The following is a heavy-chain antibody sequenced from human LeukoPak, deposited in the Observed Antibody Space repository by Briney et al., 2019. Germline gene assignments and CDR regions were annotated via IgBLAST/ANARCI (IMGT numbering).Heavy chain of an antibody. CDR1: GITFSSYS. Sequence: GGSLRLSCAASGITFSSYSMNWVRQAPGKGLEWVSSISSSSSYIYYADSVKGRFTISRDNARNSLYLQVNSLRAEDTAVYYCARELGQSDHWGQGTLVTVSS. V-gene: IGHV3-21*01. CDR3: ARELGQSDH. CDR2: ISSSSSYI. J-gene: IGHJ4*02.